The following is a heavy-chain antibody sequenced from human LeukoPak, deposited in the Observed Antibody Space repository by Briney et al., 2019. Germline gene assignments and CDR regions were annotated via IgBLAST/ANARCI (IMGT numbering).Heavy chain of an antibody. CDR3: ASTAPMVGVVDY. J-gene: IGHJ4*02. Sequence: SETLSLTCTVSGGSISSYYWSWIRQPPGKGLEWIGYVSYSGSTNYNPSLKSRVTISVDTSKNQFSLKLRSVTAADTAVYYCASTAPMVGVVDYWGQGTLVTASS. CDR1: GGSISSYY. V-gene: IGHV4-59*08. D-gene: IGHD1-26*01. CDR2: VSYSGST.